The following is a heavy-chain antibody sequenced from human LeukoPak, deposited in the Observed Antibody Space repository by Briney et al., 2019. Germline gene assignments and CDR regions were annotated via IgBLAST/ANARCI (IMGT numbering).Heavy chain of an antibody. Sequence: SESLSLTCAVSGGSISSSNWWSWVRQLPGKGLEWIGEIYHSGSTNYNPSLKSRVTISVDKSKNQFSLKLSSVTAADTAVYYCARDIAAAGTYFDYWGQGTLVTVSS. V-gene: IGHV4-4*02. CDR1: GGSISSSNW. D-gene: IGHD6-13*01. CDR2: IYHSGST. J-gene: IGHJ4*02. CDR3: ARDIAAAGTYFDY.